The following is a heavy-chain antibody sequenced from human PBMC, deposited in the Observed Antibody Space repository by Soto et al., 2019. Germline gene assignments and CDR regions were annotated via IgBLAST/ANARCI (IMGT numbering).Heavy chain of an antibody. CDR1: GGSIRNHY. V-gene: IGHV4-59*11. Sequence: QVQLQESGPGLVKPSETLSLTCTVSGGSIRNHYWSWIRQPPGKGLEWIGYIYYNGNTNYNPALKSRVTMSVDTSRNQISLKLTTGTAADTAVYYWTRANWYSEYWGQGTLVTVSS. J-gene: IGHJ4*02. D-gene: IGHD1-7*01. CDR3: TRANWYSEY. CDR2: IYYNGNT.